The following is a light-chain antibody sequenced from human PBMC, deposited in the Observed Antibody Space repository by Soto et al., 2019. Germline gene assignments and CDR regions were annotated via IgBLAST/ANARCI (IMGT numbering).Light chain of an antibody. CDR2: EVT. Sequence: QSVPTQPPSTSGSPGQSVTISCTGTSSDISDYDFVSWYQQHPGKAPKLIIYEVTKRPSGVPDRFSGSKSGNTASLTVSGLQAEDEAVYHCSSFAGSNNLMFGGGTKLTVL. CDR3: SSFAGSNNLM. CDR1: SSDISDYDF. V-gene: IGLV2-8*01. J-gene: IGLJ3*02.